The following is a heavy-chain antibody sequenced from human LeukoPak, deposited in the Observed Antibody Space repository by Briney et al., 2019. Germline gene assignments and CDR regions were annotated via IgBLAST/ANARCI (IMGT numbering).Heavy chain of an antibody. CDR3: ARGLGYSSSWYPWFDP. CDR2: INHSGST. D-gene: IGHD6-13*01. Sequence: KPSETLSLTCAVYGGSLSGYYWSWIRQPPGKGLEWIGEINHSGSTNYNPSLKSRVTISVDTSKNQFSLKLSSVTAADTAVYYCARGLGYSSSWYPWFDPWGQGTLVTVSS. V-gene: IGHV4-34*01. CDR1: GGSLSGYY. J-gene: IGHJ5*02.